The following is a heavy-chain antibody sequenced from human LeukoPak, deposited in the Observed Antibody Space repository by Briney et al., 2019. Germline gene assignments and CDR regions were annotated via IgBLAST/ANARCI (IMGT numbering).Heavy chain of an antibody. CDR2: IYTSGST. V-gene: IGHV4-61*02. CDR3: ASHYDFWSEEDYYYMDV. J-gene: IGHJ6*03. CDR1: GGSISSGSYY. D-gene: IGHD3-3*01. Sequence: PSQTLSLTCTVSGGSISSGSYYWSWIRQPAGKGPEWIGRIYTSGSTNYNPSLKSRVTISVDTSKNQFSLKLSSATAADTAVYYCASHYDFWSEEDYYYMDVWGKGTTVTVSS.